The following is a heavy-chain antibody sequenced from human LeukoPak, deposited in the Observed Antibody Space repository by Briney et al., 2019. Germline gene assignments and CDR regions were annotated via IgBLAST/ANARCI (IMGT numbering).Heavy chain of an antibody. V-gene: IGHV4-39*07. D-gene: IGHD3-22*01. CDR3: ARTPFAYYDSSGYPFDY. CDR1: GGSISSSSYF. J-gene: IGHJ4*02. Sequence: PSETLSLTCTVSGGSISSSSYFWGWIRQPPGKGLEWIGSIYYRGSAYYNPSLKSRVTISVDTSKNQFSLKLSSVTAADTAVYYCARTPFAYYDSSGYPFDYWGQGTLVTVSS. CDR2: IYYRGSA.